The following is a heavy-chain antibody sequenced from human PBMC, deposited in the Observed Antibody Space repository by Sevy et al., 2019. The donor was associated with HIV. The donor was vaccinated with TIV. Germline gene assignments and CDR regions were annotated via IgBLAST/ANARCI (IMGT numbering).Heavy chain of an antibody. V-gene: IGHV3-23*01. Sequence: GGSLRLSCAASGFSFSNYAMSWVRQTPGGGLEWVSTIIGSGGSTYYAGSVRGRFTISRDNSGATLNLQMNNLRVDDTAIYYCAKDLYYFGSGNYLHWGQGTLVTVSS. CDR2: IIGSGGST. CDR3: AKDLYYFGSGNYLH. J-gene: IGHJ4*02. D-gene: IGHD3-10*01. CDR1: GFSFSNYA.